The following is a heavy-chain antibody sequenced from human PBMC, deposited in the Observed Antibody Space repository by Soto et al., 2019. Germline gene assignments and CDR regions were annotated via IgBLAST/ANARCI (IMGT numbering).Heavy chain of an antibody. J-gene: IGHJ3*02. CDR2: IYYSGST. CDR3: ARDRGSSSAKLGDDAFDI. Sequence: SETLSLTCTVSGGSISSGGYYWSWIRQHPGKGLEWIGYIYYSGSTYYNPSLKSRVTISVDTSKNQFSLKLSSVTAADTAVYYCARDRGSSSAKLGDDAFDIWGQGTMVTVSS. V-gene: IGHV4-61*08. D-gene: IGHD6-13*01. CDR1: GGSISSGGYY.